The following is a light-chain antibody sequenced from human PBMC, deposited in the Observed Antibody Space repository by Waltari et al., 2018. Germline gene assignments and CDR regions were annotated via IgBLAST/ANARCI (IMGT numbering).Light chain of an antibody. CDR2: KTS. Sequence: TCRSIAFNSWLALYQQKPGRAPSLLIYKTSNLQPGVPSRFSGSGSGTEFALTISSLQPDDFATYYCQQYDGSSQYTFGQGT. J-gene: IGKJ2*01. V-gene: IGKV1-5*03. CDR1: AFNSW. CDR3: QQYDGSSQYT.